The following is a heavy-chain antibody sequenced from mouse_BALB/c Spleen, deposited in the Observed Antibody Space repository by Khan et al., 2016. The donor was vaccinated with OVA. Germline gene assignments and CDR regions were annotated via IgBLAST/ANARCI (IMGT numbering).Heavy chain of an antibody. CDR1: GYTFTSYW. Sequence: QVQLKESGAELVKAGASVKMSCKASGYTFTSYWMHWVKQRLGQGLEWFAETNPTNGRTYYNEKFKSKATLTVDKSSSTAYMLLSGPTSEDSAVYYCARIKKIVATYFDYWGQGTTVTVSS. CDR2: TNPTNGRT. D-gene: IGHD1-1*01. V-gene: IGHV1S81*02. CDR3: ARIKKIVATYFDY. J-gene: IGHJ2*01.